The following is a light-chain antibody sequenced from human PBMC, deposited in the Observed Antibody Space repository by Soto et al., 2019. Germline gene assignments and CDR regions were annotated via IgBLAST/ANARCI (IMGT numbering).Light chain of an antibody. Sequence: IVMTQSPATLSVSPGERATLSCRASQSVGRSLAWYQQKPGQAPRLLIYGTSARATGIPATFSGSGSGTEFTLTISSLQSEDFAVYYCQQYNNWPPVFGQGTKVDIK. V-gene: IGKV3-15*01. CDR1: QSVGRS. CDR2: GTS. CDR3: QQYNNWPPV. J-gene: IGKJ1*01.